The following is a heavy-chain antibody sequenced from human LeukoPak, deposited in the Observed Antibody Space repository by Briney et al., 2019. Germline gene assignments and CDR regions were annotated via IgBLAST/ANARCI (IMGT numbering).Heavy chain of an antibody. CDR2: IYYSGST. J-gene: IGHJ5*02. CDR3: ARDGDSRRYSNWFDP. D-gene: IGHD3-22*01. Sequence: SETLSLTRTVSGGSISSYYWSWIRQPPGKGLEWIGYIYYSGSTNYNPSLKSRVTISVDTSKNQFSLKLSSVTAADTAVYYCARDGDSRRYSNWFDPWGQGTLVTVSS. CDR1: GGSISSYY. V-gene: IGHV4-59*01.